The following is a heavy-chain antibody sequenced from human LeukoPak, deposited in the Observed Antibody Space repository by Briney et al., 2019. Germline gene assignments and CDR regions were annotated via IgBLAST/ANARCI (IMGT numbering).Heavy chain of an antibody. CDR2: IIPIFGTA. Sequence: SVKVSCKASGGTFSSYAISWVRQAPGQGLEWMGGIIPIFGTANYAQKFQGRVTITTDESTSTAYMELSSLRSEDTAVYYCASKEDCSSTSCYTDGYYYYYMDVWGKGTTVTVS. CDR1: GGTFSSYA. CDR3: ASKEDCSSTSCYTDGYYYYYMDV. D-gene: IGHD2-2*02. V-gene: IGHV1-69*05. J-gene: IGHJ6*03.